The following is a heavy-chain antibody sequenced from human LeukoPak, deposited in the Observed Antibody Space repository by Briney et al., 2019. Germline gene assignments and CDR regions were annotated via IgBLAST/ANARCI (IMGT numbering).Heavy chain of an antibody. J-gene: IGHJ4*02. CDR3: VRGGGSGYCSSTTCSIFDY. V-gene: IGHV4-4*07. CDR1: GASIRSNS. D-gene: IGHD2-2*01. CDR2: IYFSENT. Sequence: SETLSLTCTVSGASIRSNSWSWIRRPAGKGLEWLGRIYFSENTNYNPSLESRVTMSIDTSRNQFSLKLNSVTAADTAVYYCVRGGGSGYCSSTTCSIFDYWGQGMLVTVSS.